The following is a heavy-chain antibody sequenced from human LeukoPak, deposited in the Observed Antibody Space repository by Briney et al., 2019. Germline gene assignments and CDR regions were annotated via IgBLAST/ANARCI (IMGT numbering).Heavy chain of an antibody. D-gene: IGHD1-14*01. Sequence: SQTLSLTCAISGDSVSSNSGGWHWLRPSPSRGLEWLGKTYYRSKWYDDYALSVKSRVTINPDTSKNRFSLHLNSVTPEDTAVYYCARTTSYSFDSWGQGTLVTVSS. V-gene: IGHV6-1*01. CDR3: ARTTSYSFDS. CDR1: GDSVSSNSGG. CDR2: TYYRSKWYD. J-gene: IGHJ4*02.